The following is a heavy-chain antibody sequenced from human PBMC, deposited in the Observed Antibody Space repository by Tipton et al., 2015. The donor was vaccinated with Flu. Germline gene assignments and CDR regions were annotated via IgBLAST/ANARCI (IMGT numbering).Heavy chain of an antibody. CDR3: ERRDYSNYVSEPKNWFDP. J-gene: IGHJ5*02. V-gene: IGHV4-38-2*02. CDR2: IHYSGRP. D-gene: IGHD4-11*01. CDR1: GDSMSSDYF. Sequence: TLSLTCTVSGDSMSSDYFCAWIRQAPAKGLVWIGNIHYSGRPPYNPSLQSRVTITAETSKNQFSLRLASVTAADTAVYYCERRDYSNYVSEPKNWFDPWGQGTLVTVSS.